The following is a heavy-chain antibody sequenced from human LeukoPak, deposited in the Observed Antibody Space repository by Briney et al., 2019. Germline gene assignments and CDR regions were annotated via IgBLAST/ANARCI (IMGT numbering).Heavy chain of an antibody. J-gene: IGHJ4*02. CDR2: ISGSGGST. CDR1: GFTFSSYA. D-gene: IGHD3-3*01. V-gene: IGHV3-23*01. Sequence: GASLRLSCAASGFTFSSYAMSWVRQAPGKGLEWVSAISGSGGSTYYADSVKGRFTISRDNSKNTLHLQMNSLRAEDTAVYYCAKVDYDFWSGLYYFDYWGQGTLVTVSS. CDR3: AKVDYDFWSGLYYFDY.